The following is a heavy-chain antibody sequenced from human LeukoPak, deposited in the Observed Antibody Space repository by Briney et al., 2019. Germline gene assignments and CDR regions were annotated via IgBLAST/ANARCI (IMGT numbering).Heavy chain of an antibody. Sequence: GGSLRLSCAAPGFTFSSYGMSWVRQAPGKGLERVSAISGSSGSTYYADSVKGRFTISRDNAKHSLYLQMNSLRAEDTAVYYCAGSWSPYDAFDIWGQGTMVSVSS. V-gene: IGHV3-23*01. CDR2: ISGSSGST. D-gene: IGHD6-13*01. J-gene: IGHJ3*02. CDR1: GFTFSSYG. CDR3: AGSWSPYDAFDI.